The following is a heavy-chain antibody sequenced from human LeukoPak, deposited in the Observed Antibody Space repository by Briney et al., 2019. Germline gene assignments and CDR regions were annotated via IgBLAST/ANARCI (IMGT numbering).Heavy chain of an antibody. Sequence: GGSLRLSRAASGFTFSSYAMSWVRQAPGKGLEWVSAISVSGGSTYYADSVKGRVTISRDNSKNTLYLQMNSLRAEDTAVYYCAKAEYSSNYGMDVWGQGTTVTVSS. D-gene: IGHD6-6*01. CDR1: GFTFSSYA. CDR2: ISVSGGST. CDR3: AKAEYSSNYGMDV. J-gene: IGHJ6*02. V-gene: IGHV3-23*01.